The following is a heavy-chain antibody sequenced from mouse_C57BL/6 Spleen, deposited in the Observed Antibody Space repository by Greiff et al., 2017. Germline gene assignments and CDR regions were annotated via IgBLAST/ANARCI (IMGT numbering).Heavy chain of an antibody. CDR2: TNPNNGGT. CDR1: GYTFTDYN. Sequence: EVKLQESGPELVQPGASVKIPCKASGYTFTDYNMDWVKQSHGKSLEWIGDTNPNNGGTIYNQTFKGKATLTVDKSSSTAYMELRSLTSEDTAVYYCARARAIYDGYWAYWGQGTLVTVSA. V-gene: IGHV1-18*01. D-gene: IGHD2-3*01. CDR3: ARARAIYDGYWAY. J-gene: IGHJ3*01.